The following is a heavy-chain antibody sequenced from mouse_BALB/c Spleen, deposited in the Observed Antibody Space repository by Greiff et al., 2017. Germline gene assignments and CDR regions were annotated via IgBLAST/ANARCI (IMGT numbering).Heavy chain of an antibody. D-gene: IGHD2-10*01. CDR1: GYTFTSYW. CDR2: INPSNGRT. Sequence: QVQLQQSGAELVKPGASVKLSCKASGYTFTSYWMHWVKQRPGQGLEWIGEINPSNGRTNYNEKFKSKATLTVDKSSSTAYMQLSSLTSEDSAVYYCARSGPYYGKGGFAYWGQGTLVTVSA. V-gene: IGHV1S81*02. J-gene: IGHJ3*01. CDR3: ARSGPYYGKGGFAY.